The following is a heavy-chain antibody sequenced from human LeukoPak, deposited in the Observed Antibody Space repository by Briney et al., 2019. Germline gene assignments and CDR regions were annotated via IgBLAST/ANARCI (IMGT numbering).Heavy chain of an antibody. D-gene: IGHD4-23*01. CDR1: GGSISSSSYY. Sequence: KPSETLSLTCTVSGGSISSSSYYWGWIRQPPGKGLEWIGSIYYSGSTYYNPSLKSRVAISEDTSKNQFSLKLSSVTAADTAVYYCARDRYGGNSGDFDYWGQGTLVTVSS. J-gene: IGHJ4*02. V-gene: IGHV4-39*07. CDR3: ARDRYGGNSGDFDY. CDR2: IYYSGST.